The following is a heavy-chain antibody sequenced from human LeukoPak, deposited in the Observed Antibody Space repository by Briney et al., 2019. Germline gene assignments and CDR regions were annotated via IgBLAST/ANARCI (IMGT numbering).Heavy chain of an antibody. CDR1: GFTFSSYW. CDR3: AREEQWLTYGMDV. J-gene: IGHJ6*02. D-gene: IGHD6-19*01. CDR2: INHNGNVN. Sequence: GGSLRLSCAASGFTFSSYWMNWARQAPGKGLEWVASINHNGNVNYYVDSVRGRFTISKDNAKNSLYLQMSNLRAEDTAVYYCAREEQWLTYGMDVWGQGTTVTVSS. V-gene: IGHV3-7*03.